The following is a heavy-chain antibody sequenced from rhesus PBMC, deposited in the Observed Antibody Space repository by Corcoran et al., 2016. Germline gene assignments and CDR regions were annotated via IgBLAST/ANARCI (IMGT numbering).Heavy chain of an antibody. Sequence: QVKLQQWGEGLVKPSETLSLTCAVSGGSFSRYGCSWIRQPPGKGLEWIGEINGNSGSTNYNSSLKSRVTISHDASKNQFSLKLSSVTAADTAVYYCASSPPYFDYWGQGVLVTVSS. CDR1: GGSFSRYG. D-gene: IGHD3S6*01. CDR2: INGNSGST. CDR3: ASSPPYFDY. J-gene: IGHJ4*01. V-gene: IGHV4-80*01.